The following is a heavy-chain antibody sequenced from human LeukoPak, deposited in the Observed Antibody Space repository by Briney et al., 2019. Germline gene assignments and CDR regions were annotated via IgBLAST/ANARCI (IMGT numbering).Heavy chain of an antibody. J-gene: IGHJ6*02. CDR2: ISAYNGNT. V-gene: IGHV1-18*01. CDR1: GYTFTSYG. CDR3: ATKGYYGMDV. Sequence: ASVKVSCKASGYTFTSYGISWVRQAPGQGLEWMGWISAYNGNTNYAQKFQGRVTITADKSTSTAYMELSSLRSEDTAVYYCATKGYYGMDVWGQGTSVTVSS.